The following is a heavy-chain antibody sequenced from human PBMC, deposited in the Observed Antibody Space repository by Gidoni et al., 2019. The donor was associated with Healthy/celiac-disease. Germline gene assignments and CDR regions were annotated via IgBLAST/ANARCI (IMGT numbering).Heavy chain of an antibody. CDR3: AREHGSGSPYYFDY. CDR2: ISSSSSYI. Sequence: EVQLVESGGGLVKPGGSLRLSCAASGFTFSSYSMNWVRQAPGKGLAWVSSISSSSSYIYYADSVKGRFTISRDNAKNSLYLQMNSLRAEDTAVYYCAREHGSGSPYYFDYWGQGTLVTVSS. CDR1: GFTFSSYS. J-gene: IGHJ4*02. V-gene: IGHV3-21*01. D-gene: IGHD3-10*01.